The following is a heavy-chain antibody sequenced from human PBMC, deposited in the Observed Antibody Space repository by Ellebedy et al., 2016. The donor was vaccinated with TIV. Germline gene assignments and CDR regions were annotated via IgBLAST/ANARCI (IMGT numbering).Heavy chain of an antibody. CDR2: IDQDGREK. CDR1: GFTFSNYA. J-gene: IGHJ4*02. CDR3: ARDDTTGLHYIDY. Sequence: GGSLRLSXAASGFTFSNYAMNWVRQAPGKGLEWVANIDQDGREKYYVDSVKGRFTISRDNGKNSLYLQMNSLRAEDTAVYYCARDDTTGLHYIDYWGQGTLVTVSS. D-gene: IGHD6-19*01. V-gene: IGHV3-7*03.